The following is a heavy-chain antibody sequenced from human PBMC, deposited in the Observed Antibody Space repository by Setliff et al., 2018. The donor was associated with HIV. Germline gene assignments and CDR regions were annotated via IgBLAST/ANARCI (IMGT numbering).Heavy chain of an antibody. J-gene: IGHJ4*02. Sequence: VASVKVSCKASGYTFTTYYIHWVRQAPGQGLEWMGIINPSSGSTTYAQKFQGRVTMTRDTSTSTVYMELSSLRSEDTAVYYCARGWEGGMDYWGQGTLVTVSS. CDR1: GYTFTTYY. D-gene: IGHD1-26*01. CDR3: ARGWEGGMDY. V-gene: IGHV1-46*01. CDR2: INPSSGST.